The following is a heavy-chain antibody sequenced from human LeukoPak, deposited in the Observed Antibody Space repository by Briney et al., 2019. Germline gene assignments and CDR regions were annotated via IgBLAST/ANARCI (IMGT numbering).Heavy chain of an antibody. CDR2: ISYDGSNK. V-gene: IGHV3-30*18. J-gene: IGHJ4*02. D-gene: IGHD6-13*01. CDR3: AKDTRNVVRSSVFPGYFDY. Sequence: GGSLRLSCAASGFTFSSYGMHWVRQAPGKGLEWVAVISYDGSNKYYADSVKGRFTISRDNSKNTLYLQMNSLRAEDTAVYYCAKDTRNVVRSSVFPGYFDYWGQGTLVTVSS. CDR1: GFTFSSYG.